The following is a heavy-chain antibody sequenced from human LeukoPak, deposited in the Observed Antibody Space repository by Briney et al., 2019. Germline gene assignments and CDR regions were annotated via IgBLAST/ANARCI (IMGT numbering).Heavy chain of an antibody. D-gene: IGHD1-26*01. CDR3: ARVSPLSGSYPHWNMGFDY. J-gene: IGHJ4*02. CDR2: ISSSGSTI. CDR1: GFTFSSYE. Sequence: GGSLRLSCAASGFTFSSYEMNWVRQAPGKGLEWVSYISSSGSTIYYADSVKGRFTISRDNAKNSLYLQMNSLRAEDTAVYYCARVSPLSGSYPHWNMGFDYWGQGTLVTVSS. V-gene: IGHV3-48*03.